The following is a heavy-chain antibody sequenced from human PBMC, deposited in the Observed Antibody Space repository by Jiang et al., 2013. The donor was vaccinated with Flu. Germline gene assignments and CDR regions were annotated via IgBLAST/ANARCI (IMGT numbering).Heavy chain of an antibody. V-gene: IGHV1-69*04. J-gene: IGHJ4*02. CDR3: AREQKSYDYGDEPFDY. CDR2: IIPILGIA. CDR1: GGTFSSYA. D-gene: IGHD4-17*01. Sequence: GAEVKKPGSSVKVSCKASGGTFSSYAISWVRQAPGQGLEWMGRIIPILGIANYAQKFQGRVTITADKSTSTAYMELSSLRSEDTAVYYCAREQKSYDYGDEPFDYWGQGTLVTVSS.